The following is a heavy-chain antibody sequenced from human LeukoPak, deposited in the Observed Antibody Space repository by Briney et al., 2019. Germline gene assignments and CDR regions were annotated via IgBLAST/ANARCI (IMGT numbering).Heavy chain of an antibody. D-gene: IGHD5-18*01. J-gene: IGHJ4*02. CDR3: ASHTSYSYGQSDIDY. CDR2: INPNSGGT. CDR1: GYTFTGYY. V-gene: IGHV1-2*06. Sequence: ASVKVSCKASGYTFTGYYMHWVRQAPGQGLEWMGRINPNSGGTNYAQKFQGRVTMTRDTSISTAYMELSRLRSDDTAVYYCASHTSYSYGQSDIDYWGQGTLVTVSS.